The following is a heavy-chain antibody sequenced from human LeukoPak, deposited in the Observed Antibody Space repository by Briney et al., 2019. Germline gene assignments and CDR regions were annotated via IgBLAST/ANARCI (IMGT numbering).Heavy chain of an antibody. CDR2: IIWNSGSI. D-gene: IGHD3-10*01. CDR3: AKDKSGNAFDI. V-gene: IGHV3-9*01. J-gene: IGHJ3*02. Sequence: PGGSLRLSCAASGFTFDDYAMHWVRQAPGKGLEWVSGIIWNSGSIGYADSVKGRFTISRDNAKNSLYLQMNSLRAEDTALYYCAKDKSGNAFDIWGQGTMVTVSS. CDR1: GFTFDDYA.